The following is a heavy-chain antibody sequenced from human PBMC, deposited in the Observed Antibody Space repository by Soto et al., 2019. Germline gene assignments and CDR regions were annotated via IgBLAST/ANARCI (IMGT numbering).Heavy chain of an antibody. CDR1: GFTFSNHW. CDR2: ISTDGTIT. V-gene: IGHV3-74*01. J-gene: IGHJ3*02. D-gene: IGHD2-15*01. Sequence: HPGGSLRLSCAASGFTFSNHWMHWVRQAPGKGLVWVSYISTDGTITDYADSVKGRFTISRDNAKNTLYLQTNSLRAEDTAVYFCVKVSPPGSPIWGQGTIVTVSS. CDR3: VKVSPPGSPI.